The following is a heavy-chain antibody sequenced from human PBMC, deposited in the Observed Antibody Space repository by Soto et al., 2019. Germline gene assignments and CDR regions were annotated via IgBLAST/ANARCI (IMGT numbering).Heavy chain of an antibody. J-gene: IGHJ4*02. CDR1: GFTFSSYG. D-gene: IGHD2-15*01. V-gene: IGHV3-33*01. CDR3: ARDCSCGSCYSFDY. CDR2: IWYDGSNK. Sequence: QVQLVESGGGVVQPGRSLRLSCAASGFTFSSYGMHWVRQAPGKGLEWVAVIWYDGSNKYYADSEKGRFTISRDNSKNTLYLQMNSLRVEDTAVYYCARDCSCGSCYSFDYWGQGTLVTVSS.